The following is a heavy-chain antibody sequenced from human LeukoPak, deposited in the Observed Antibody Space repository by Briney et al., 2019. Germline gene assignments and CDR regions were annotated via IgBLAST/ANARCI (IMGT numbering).Heavy chain of an antibody. CDR3: VTCYCSGGSCYSFDY. CDR2: ICGSGDTT. CDR1: GLTFNNFA. Sequence: GGSLRLSCAASGLTFNNFAMSWVRQAPGKGLEWVSVICGSGDTTYYADSVKGRFTISRDNSKNTLYLRMNSLRAEDTAVYYCVTCYCSGGSCYSFDYWGQGTLVTVSS. V-gene: IGHV3-23*01. D-gene: IGHD2-15*01. J-gene: IGHJ4*02.